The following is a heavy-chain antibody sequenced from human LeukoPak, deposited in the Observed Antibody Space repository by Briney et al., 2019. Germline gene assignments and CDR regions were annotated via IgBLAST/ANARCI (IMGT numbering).Heavy chain of an antibody. CDR1: GYTFTSYG. CDR2: ISAYNGNT. V-gene: IGHV1-18*01. Sequence: ASVKVSCKASGYTFTSYGISWVRQAPGQGLEWMGWISAYNGNTNYAQKLQGRVTMTTGTSTSTAYMELRSLRSDDTAVYYCARGGHYYDSSGLFDYWGQGTLVTVSS. D-gene: IGHD3-22*01. J-gene: IGHJ4*02. CDR3: ARGGHYYDSSGLFDY.